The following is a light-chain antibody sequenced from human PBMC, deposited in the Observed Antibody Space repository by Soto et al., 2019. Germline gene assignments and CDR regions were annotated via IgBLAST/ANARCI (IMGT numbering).Light chain of an antibody. V-gene: IGKV1-5*03. J-gene: IGKJ1*01. CDR1: QTISSW. Sequence: EIQMTQSPSTLSGSVGDRVTITCRASQTISSWLAWYQQKPGKAPKLLIYKASTLKSGVPSRFSGSGSGTEFTLTISSLQPDDFAVYYCQQYGSSGTFGQGTKVDIK. CDR3: QQYGSSGT. CDR2: KAS.